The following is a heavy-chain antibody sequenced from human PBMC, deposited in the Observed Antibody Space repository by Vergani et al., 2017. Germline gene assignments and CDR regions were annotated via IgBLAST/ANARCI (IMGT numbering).Heavy chain of an antibody. CDR1: GYSISSGYY. D-gene: IGHD6-19*01. CDR2: IYHSGST. Sequence: QVQLQESGPGLVKPSETLSLTCAVSGYSISSGYYWGWIRQPPGKGLEWIGSIYHSGSTYYNPSLKSRVTISVDTSKNQFSLKLSSVTAADTAVYYCASHGAVAAPFDYWGQGTLVTVSS. J-gene: IGHJ4*02. V-gene: IGHV4-38-2*01. CDR3: ASHGAVAAPFDY.